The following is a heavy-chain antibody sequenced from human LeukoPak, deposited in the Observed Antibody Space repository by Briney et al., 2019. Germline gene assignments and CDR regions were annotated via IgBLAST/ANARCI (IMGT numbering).Heavy chain of an antibody. J-gene: IGHJ5*02. CDR1: GFTVSTNY. CDR2: IYAGGTT. CDR3: ARDSSGWYDH. D-gene: IGHD6-19*01. Sequence: GGSLRLSCAASGFTVSTNYMSWVRQAPGRGLEWVSVIYAGGTTYYADSVRGRFTISRDNSKNTLYLQMDSLRDENTAVYYCARDSSGWYDHWGQGTLVTVSS. V-gene: IGHV3-53*01.